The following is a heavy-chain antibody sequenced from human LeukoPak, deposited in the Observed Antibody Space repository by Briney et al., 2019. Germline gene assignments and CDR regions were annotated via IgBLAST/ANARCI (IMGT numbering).Heavy chain of an antibody. V-gene: IGHV1-46*01. CDR1: GYTFTSYY. J-gene: IGHJ4*02. CDR3: ARRTQEYFDY. Sequence: ASVKVSCKASGYTFTSYYMHWVPHAPGQGLVWMGIINPSGGSTSYAQKVQGRVTITTDESTSTAYMELSSLRSEDTAVYYCARRTQEYFDYWGQGTLVTVSS. D-gene: IGHD1-14*01. CDR2: INPSGGST.